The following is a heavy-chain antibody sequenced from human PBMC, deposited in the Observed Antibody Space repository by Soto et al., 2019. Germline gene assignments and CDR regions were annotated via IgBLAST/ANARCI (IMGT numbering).Heavy chain of an antibody. CDR3: AILSN. CDR2: IYSDGTT. V-gene: IGHV3-53*01. D-gene: IGHD6-6*01. Sequence: AGGSLRLSCAASGFTVSSNYMNWVRQAPGKWLEWLSIIYSDGTTYYADSVKGRFTISRDNFKNTLYLQMNNLRAEDTAVYYCAILSNWGQGXLVTVS. CDR1: GFTVSSNY. J-gene: IGHJ4*02.